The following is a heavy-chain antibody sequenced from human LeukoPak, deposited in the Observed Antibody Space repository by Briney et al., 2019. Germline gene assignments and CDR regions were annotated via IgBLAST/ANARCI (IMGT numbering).Heavy chain of an antibody. CDR3: ARTVYSGSYFDN. J-gene: IGHJ4*02. CDR2: ISSSSSYI. V-gene: IGHV3-21*01. D-gene: IGHD1-26*01. Sequence: GGSLRLSCAASGFTFSSYSMNWVRQAPGKGLEWVSSISSSSSYIYYADSVKGRFTISRDNAKNTLYLQMDSLRAEDTAVYFCARTVYSGSYFDNWGQGTLVTVSS. CDR1: GFTFSSYS.